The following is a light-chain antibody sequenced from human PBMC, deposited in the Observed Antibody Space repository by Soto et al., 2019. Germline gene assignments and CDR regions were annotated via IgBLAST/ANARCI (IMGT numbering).Light chain of an antibody. J-gene: IGLJ2*01. CDR3: QSYDKSLNSVV. Sequence: QSVLTQPPSVSGAPGQGVTISCTGSTSNIGAGYDVHWYQHLPGTAPRLLIYVNNNRPSGVPDRFSGSKSGTSASLAITGLQAEDEADYSCQSYDKSLNSVVFGGGTQLTVL. V-gene: IGLV1-40*01. CDR1: TSNIGAGYD. CDR2: VNN.